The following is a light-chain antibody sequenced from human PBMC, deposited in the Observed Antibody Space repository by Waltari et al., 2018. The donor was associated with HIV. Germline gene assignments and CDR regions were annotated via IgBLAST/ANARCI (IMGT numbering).Light chain of an antibody. J-gene: IGLJ2*01. V-gene: IGLV2-8*01. Sequence: QSALTQPPSASGSPGQSVTISCTGTSSDVGRYNYVSWYQQHPGKAPKLMIYEVSKRPSGVPDRFSGSKSGNTASLTVSGLQAEDEADYYCSSYAGSSIVVFGGGTNLTVL. CDR2: EVS. CDR3: SSYAGSSIVV. CDR1: SSDVGRYNY.